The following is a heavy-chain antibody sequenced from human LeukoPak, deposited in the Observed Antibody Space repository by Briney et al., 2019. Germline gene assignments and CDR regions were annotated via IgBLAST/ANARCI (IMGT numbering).Heavy chain of an antibody. V-gene: IGHV3-53*01. CDR3: ARNYGSGSYIYY. Sequence: GGSLRLSCAASGFTFDSYSMSWVRQAPGKGLEWVSVIYSGGNTYYADSVKGRFTISRDNSKNTLYLQMNSLRAEDTAVYYCARNYGSGSYIYYWGQGTLVTVSS. D-gene: IGHD3-10*01. CDR1: GFTFDSYS. J-gene: IGHJ4*02. CDR2: IYSGGNT.